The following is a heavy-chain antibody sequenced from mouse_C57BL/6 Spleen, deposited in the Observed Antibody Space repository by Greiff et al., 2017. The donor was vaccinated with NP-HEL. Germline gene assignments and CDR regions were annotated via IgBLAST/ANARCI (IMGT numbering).Heavy chain of an antibody. Sequence: VQLQQSGAELVKPGASVKMSCKASGYTFTSYWITWVKQRPGQGLAWIGDIYPGSGSTNYNEKFKSKATLTVDTSSSTAYMQLSSLTSEDSAVYYCAKLGRRDYAMDYWGQGTSVTVSS. CDR3: AKLGRRDYAMDY. J-gene: IGHJ4*01. D-gene: IGHD4-1*01. CDR2: IYPGSGST. V-gene: IGHV1-55*01. CDR1: GYTFTSYW.